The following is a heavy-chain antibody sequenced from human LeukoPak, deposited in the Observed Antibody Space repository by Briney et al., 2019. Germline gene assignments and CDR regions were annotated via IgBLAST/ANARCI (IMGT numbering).Heavy chain of an antibody. D-gene: IGHD3-22*01. CDR1: GFTLSRYG. Sequence: GGSLRLSCSASGFTLSRYGMHWVRQAPGKGLEYVSAIVSNGDSTYYADSVKGRFTISRDNAKNTLYLQMSSLRPDDTAVYYCVNPGWYYDSSGHSYYYGMDVWGQGTTVTVSS. CDR3: VNPGWYYDSSGHSYYYGMDV. J-gene: IGHJ6*02. V-gene: IGHV3-64D*09. CDR2: IVSNGDST.